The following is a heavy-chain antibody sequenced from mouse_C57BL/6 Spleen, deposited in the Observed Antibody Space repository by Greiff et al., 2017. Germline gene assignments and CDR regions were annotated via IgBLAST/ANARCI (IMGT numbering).Heavy chain of an antibody. CDR3: ARGTVVAPLDY. D-gene: IGHD1-1*01. J-gene: IGHJ2*01. CDR2: IFPGSGST. V-gene: IGHV1-75*01. Sequence: VQLQQSGPELVKPGASVKISCKASGYTFTDYYINWVKQRPGQGLEWIGWIFPGSGSTYYNEKFKGKATLTVDKSSSTAYMVLSSLTSEDSAVYFCARGTVVAPLDYWGQGTTLTVSS. CDR1: GYTFTDYY.